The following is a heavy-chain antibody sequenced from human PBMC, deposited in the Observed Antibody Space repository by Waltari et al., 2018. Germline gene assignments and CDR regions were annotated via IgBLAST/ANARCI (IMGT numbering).Heavy chain of an antibody. Sequence: QVQLQESGPGLVKPSETLSLTCAVSGYSISSGYYWGWIRQPPGKGLEWIGSIYHSGSTYYNPSLKSRVTISVDTSKNQFSLKLSSVTAADTAVYYCARDLFWYRGSYYSYFDYWGQGTLVTVSS. V-gene: IGHV4-38-2*02. CDR3: ARDLFWYRGSYYSYFDY. D-gene: IGHD1-26*01. CDR1: GYSISSGYY. J-gene: IGHJ4*02. CDR2: IYHSGST.